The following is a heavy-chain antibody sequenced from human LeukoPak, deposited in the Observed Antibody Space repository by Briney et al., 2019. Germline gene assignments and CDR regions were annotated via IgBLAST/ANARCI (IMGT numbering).Heavy chain of an antibody. D-gene: IGHD2/OR15-2a*01. CDR2: IKQDGSEK. J-gene: IGHJ6*03. V-gene: IGHV3-7*01. CDR1: GFTFSSYW. Sequence: GGSLRLSCAASGFTFSSYWMSWVRQAPGKGLEWVANIKQDGSEKYYVDSVKGRFTISRDNAKNSLYLQMNSLRVEDTAVYYCAKAADQYYYSYFYYMDVWGKGTTVTVSS. CDR3: AKAADQYYYSYFYYMDV.